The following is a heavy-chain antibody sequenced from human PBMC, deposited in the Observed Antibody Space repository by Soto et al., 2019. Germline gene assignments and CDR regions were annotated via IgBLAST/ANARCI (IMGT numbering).Heavy chain of an antibody. CDR1: GFTFSSYS. J-gene: IGHJ3*02. CDR2: ISSSSSYI. V-gene: IGHV3-21*01. CDR3: ARDPSGYFGKPDAFDI. Sequence: GGSLRLSCAASGFTFSSYSMNWVRQAPGKGLEWVSSISSSSSYIYYADSVKGRFTISRDNAKNSLYLQMNSLRAEDTAVYYCARDPSGYFGKPDAFDIWGQGTMVTVSS. D-gene: IGHD3-9*01.